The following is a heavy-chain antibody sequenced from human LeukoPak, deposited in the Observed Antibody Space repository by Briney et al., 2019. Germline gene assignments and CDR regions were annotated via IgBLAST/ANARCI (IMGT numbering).Heavy chain of an antibody. Sequence: GGSLRLSCAASGFTVSSNYMSWVRQAPGKGLEWVSVIYSGGSTYYADSVKGRFTTSRDNSKNTLYLQMNSLRAEDTAVYYCARDSGFYYYYMDVWGKGTTVTVSS. V-gene: IGHV3-66*02. CDR2: IYSGGST. CDR1: GFTVSSNY. D-gene: IGHD2-21*01. CDR3: ARDSGFYYYYMDV. J-gene: IGHJ6*03.